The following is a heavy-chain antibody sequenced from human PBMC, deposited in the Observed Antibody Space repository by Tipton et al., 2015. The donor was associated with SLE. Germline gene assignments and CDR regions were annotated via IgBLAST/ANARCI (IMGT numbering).Heavy chain of an antibody. CDR1: GGTFSSYA. V-gene: IGHV1-46*01. Sequence: QSGPEVKQPGSSVKVSCKASGGTFSSYAINWVRQAPGQGLEWMGMINCGGGSTTYAQKFQGRLTMTRDTSTSTVYMELSSLRSEDTAVYFCARDHHLYYYYYTDVWGKGTTVTVSS. CDR3: ARDHHLYYYYYTDV. CDR2: INCGGGST. D-gene: IGHD1-14*01. J-gene: IGHJ6*03.